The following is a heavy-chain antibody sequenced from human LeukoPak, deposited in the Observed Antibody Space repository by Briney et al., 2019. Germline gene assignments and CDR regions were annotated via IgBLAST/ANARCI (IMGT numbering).Heavy chain of an antibody. CDR2: IYYSGST. D-gene: IGHD3-9*01. CDR3: ARVRRGVLRYFDWLHTYYFDY. J-gene: IGHJ4*02. Sequence: KSSETLSLTCTVSGGSISSYYWSWIRQPPGKGLEWIGYIYYSGSTNYNPSLKSRVTISVDTSKNQFSLKLSSVTAADTAVYYCARVRRGVLRYFDWLHTYYFDYWGQGTLVTVSS. V-gene: IGHV4-59*01. CDR1: GGSISSYY.